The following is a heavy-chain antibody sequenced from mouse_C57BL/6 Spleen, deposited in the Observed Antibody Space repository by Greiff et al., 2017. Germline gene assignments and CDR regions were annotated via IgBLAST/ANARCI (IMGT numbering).Heavy chain of an antibody. CDR3: ARRDYDGCYIDD. J-gene: IGHJ2*01. Sequence: QVQLQQPGTGLVQPWASVKLSCTASGYTFTSYWMHWVQQRPGQGLEWIGKINPFNGGINYNEKFKGKATLTVDNSSSTAYMQLSSLTSEDSAVYYCARRDYDGCYIDDWGKGTTVTVSA. CDR2: INPFNGGI. CDR1: GYTFTSYW. V-gene: IGHV1-53*01. D-gene: IGHD2-3*01.